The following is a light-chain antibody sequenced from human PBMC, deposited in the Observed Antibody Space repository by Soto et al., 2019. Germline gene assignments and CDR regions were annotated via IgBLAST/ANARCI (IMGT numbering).Light chain of an antibody. CDR3: QSYDSSLSASV. CDR2: GNS. J-gene: IGLJ2*01. CDR1: TSNIGAGYD. Sequence: QSVLTQPPSVSGAPGQRVTISCTGSTSNIGAGYDVHWYQQLPGTAPKLLIYGNSHRPSGVPDRFSGSTAGTSASLAITGLQAEDEADYYCQSYDSSLSASVFGGGTKLTVL. V-gene: IGLV1-40*01.